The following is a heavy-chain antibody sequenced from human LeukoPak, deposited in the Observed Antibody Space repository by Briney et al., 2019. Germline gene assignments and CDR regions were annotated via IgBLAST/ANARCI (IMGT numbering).Heavy chain of an antibody. CDR3: ATAYGSESSPEY. V-gene: IGHV1-18*01. J-gene: IGHJ4*02. CDR2: ISTYNGHT. D-gene: IGHD3-10*01. CDR1: GYTSTSFG. Sequence: EASVKVSCKASGYTSTSFGITWVRQAPGQGLEWMGWISTYNGHTNYAQKLKGRVTMTRDTSTSTAYMGLRSLGSDDTAVYYCATAYGSESSPEYWGQGTLVTASS.